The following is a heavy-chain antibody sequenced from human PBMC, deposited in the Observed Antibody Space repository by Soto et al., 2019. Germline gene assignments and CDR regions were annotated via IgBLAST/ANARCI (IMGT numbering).Heavy chain of an antibody. Sequence: EVQLVESGGGLVQPGGSLRLSCAASGFTFSDNYMDWVRQAPGKGLEWVGRTRNKANSYTTEYAASVKGRFTISRDDSKNSLYLQMNSLKTEDTAVYYCARVRGSGSYFPDYWGQGTLVTVSS. V-gene: IGHV3-72*01. J-gene: IGHJ4*02. CDR3: ARVRGSGSYFPDY. D-gene: IGHD3-10*01. CDR2: TRNKANSYTT. CDR1: GFTFSDNY.